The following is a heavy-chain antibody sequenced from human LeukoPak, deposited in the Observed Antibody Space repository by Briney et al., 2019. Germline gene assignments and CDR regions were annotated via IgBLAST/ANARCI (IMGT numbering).Heavy chain of an antibody. Sequence: GGSLRLSCAASGFTFSSYSMNWVCQAPGKGLEWVSSISSSSSYIYYADSVKGRFTISGDNSRNTLFLQMNSLRAEDTAVYYCAHGAMYQLDYWGQGTLVTVSS. V-gene: IGHV3-21*04. CDR1: GFTFSSYS. CDR3: AHGAMYQLDY. D-gene: IGHD2-2*01. CDR2: ISSSSSYI. J-gene: IGHJ4*02.